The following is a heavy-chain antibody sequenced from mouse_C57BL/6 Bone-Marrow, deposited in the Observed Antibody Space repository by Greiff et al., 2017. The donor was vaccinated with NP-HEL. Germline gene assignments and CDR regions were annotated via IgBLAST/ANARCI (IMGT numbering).Heavy chain of an antibody. CDR1: GFTFSDYG. CDR2: ISNLAYSI. Sequence: EVKLQESGGGLVQPGGSLKLSCAASGFTFSDYGMAWVRQAPRKGPEWVAFISNLAYSIYYADTVTGRFTISRENAKNTLYLEMSSLRSEDTAMYYCARRGDYVFAYWGQGTLVTVSA. CDR3: ARRGDYVFAY. J-gene: IGHJ3*01. V-gene: IGHV5-15*01. D-gene: IGHD2-4*01.